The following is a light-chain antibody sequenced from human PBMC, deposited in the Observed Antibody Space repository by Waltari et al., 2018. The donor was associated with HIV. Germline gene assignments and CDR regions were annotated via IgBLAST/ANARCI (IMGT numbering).Light chain of an antibody. Sequence: QSALTQPASVSASPGQSITISCTGTSSDVGGYNYVSWYRQHPGEAPKVIIYEVNRRPSGFSSRFPASKSGTTASLAISGLQPEDEADYFCSSYTSSSTHVFGPGTKVTVL. CDR3: SSYTSSSTHV. CDR2: EVN. V-gene: IGLV2-14*03. CDR1: SSDVGGYNY. J-gene: IGLJ1*01.